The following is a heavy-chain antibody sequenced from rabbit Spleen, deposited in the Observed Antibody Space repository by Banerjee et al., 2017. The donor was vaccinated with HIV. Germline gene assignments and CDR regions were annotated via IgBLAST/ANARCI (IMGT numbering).Heavy chain of an antibody. Sequence: QSLEESGGGLVKPEGSLTLTCKASGVSFSDKDVMCWVRQAPGKGLEWIACINMITSKSVYASWAKGRFIMSRTSSTKVTLQMTSLTAADTATYFCAKMRYGSYGYFDLWGPGTLVTVS. CDR3: AKMRYGSYGYFDL. J-gene: IGHJ4*01. CDR1: GVSFSDKDV. V-gene: IGHV1S40*01. CDR2: INMITSKS. D-gene: IGHD6-1*01.